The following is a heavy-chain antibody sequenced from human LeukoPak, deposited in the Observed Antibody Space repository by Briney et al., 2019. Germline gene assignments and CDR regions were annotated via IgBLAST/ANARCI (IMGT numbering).Heavy chain of an antibody. J-gene: IGHJ3*02. D-gene: IGHD3-3*01. V-gene: IGHV1-2*02. CDR1: GYTFTSYD. Sequence: ASVKVSCKASGYTFTSYDINWVRQAPGQGLEWMGWINPNSGGTNYAQKFQGRVTMTRDTSISTAYMELSRLRSDDTAVYYCAREKLRFLEWFRSYDAFDIWGQGTMVTVSS. CDR2: INPNSGGT. CDR3: AREKLRFLEWFRSYDAFDI.